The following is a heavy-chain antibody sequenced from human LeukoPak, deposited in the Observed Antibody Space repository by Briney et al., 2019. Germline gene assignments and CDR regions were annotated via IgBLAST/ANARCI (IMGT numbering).Heavy chain of an antibody. CDR2: ISSSSSYI. J-gene: IGHJ6*02. V-gene: IGHV3-21*01. CDR1: GFTFSRYW. D-gene: IGHD4-17*01. Sequence: GGSLRLSCAASGFTFSRYWMHWVRQAPGKGLEWVSSISSSSSYIYYADSVKGRFTISRDNAKNSLYLQMNSLRAEDTAVYYCARGEYGDYGHLNDYYYYGMDVWGQGTTVTVSS. CDR3: ARGEYGDYGHLNDYYYYGMDV.